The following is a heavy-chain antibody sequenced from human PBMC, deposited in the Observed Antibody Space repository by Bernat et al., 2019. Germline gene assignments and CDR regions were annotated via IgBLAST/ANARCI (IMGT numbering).Heavy chain of an antibody. V-gene: IGHV3-7*01. CDR3: ATLVVPGYYSYMDV. CDR2: IKQDGSEK. Sequence: EVQLVEFGGGLVQPGGSLRLSCAASGFTFSSYWMSWVRQAPGKGLEWVANIKQDGSEKNYVDSVKGRFTISRDNAKKSVYLQMKSLRAEDTAVYYCATLVVPGYYSYMDVWGKGTTVTVSS. CDR1: GFTFSSYW. D-gene: IGHD2-2*01. J-gene: IGHJ6*03.